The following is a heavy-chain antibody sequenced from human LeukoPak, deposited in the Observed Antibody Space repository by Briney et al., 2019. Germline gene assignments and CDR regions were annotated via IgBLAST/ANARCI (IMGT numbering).Heavy chain of an antibody. CDR2: IKQDGSEK. CDR3: ARFYYYDSSGYHYYYYMDV. CDR1: GFTFSSYW. J-gene: IGHJ6*03. D-gene: IGHD3-22*01. Sequence: PGGSLRLSCAASGFTFSSYWMSWVRQAPGKGLEWVANIKQDGSEKYYVDSVKGRFTISRDNAKNSLYLQMNSLRAEDTAVYYCARFYYYDSSGYHYYYYMDVWGKGTTVTVSS. V-gene: IGHV3-7*01.